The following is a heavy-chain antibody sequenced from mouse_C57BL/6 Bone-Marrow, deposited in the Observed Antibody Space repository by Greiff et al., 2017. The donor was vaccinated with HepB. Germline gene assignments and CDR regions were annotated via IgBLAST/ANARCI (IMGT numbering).Heavy chain of an antibody. CDR1: GYTFTSYW. CDR3: ARLDLDYYAMDY. CDR2: IDPSDSYT. J-gene: IGHJ4*01. V-gene: IGHV1-69*01. Sequence: VQLQQPGAELVMPGASVKLSCKASGYTFTSYWMHWVKQRPGQGLEWIGEIDPSDSYTNYNQQFKGKSTLTVDKSSSTAYMQLRSLTSEDSAVYYCARLDLDYYAMDYWGQGTSVTVSS.